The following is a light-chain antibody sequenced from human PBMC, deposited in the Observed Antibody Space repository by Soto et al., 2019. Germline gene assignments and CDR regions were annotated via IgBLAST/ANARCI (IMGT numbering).Light chain of an antibody. CDR2: GAS. CDR3: QQYGSSLSWT. J-gene: IGKJ1*01. V-gene: IGKV3-20*01. CDR1: QSVSSSY. Sequence: VLTQSPGTLSLSPGERATLSCRASQSVSSSYLAWYQQKPGQAPRLLIYGASSRATGIPDRFSGSGSGTDFTLTISRLEPEDFAVYYCQQYGSSLSWTFGQGTKVDIK.